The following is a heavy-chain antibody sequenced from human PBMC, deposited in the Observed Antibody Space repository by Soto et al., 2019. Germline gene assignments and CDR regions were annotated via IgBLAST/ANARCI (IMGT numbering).Heavy chain of an antibody. V-gene: IGHV4-30-4*01. CDR2: IYYSGST. D-gene: IGHD3-22*01. Sequence: PSETLSLTCTVSGGSISSGDYYWSWIRQPPGKGLEWIGYIYYSGSTYYNPSLKSRVTISVDTSKNQFSLKLSSVTAADTAVYYCAREGPGEGYDSSGYYSWYFDYWGQGTLVTVSS. CDR3: AREGPGEGYDSSGYYSWYFDY. J-gene: IGHJ4*02. CDR1: GGSISSGDYY.